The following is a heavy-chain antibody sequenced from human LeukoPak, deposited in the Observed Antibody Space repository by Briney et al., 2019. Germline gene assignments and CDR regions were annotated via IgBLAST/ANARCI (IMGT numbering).Heavy chain of an antibody. D-gene: IGHD3-22*01. J-gene: IGHJ4*02. CDR1: GFTFSSYG. Sequence: GGSLRLSCAPSGFTFSSYGMHWVRQAPGKGLEWVAFIRYDGSNKYYADSVKGRFTISRDNSKNTLYLQMNSLRAEDTAVYYCAADSSGYYCFDYWGQGTLVTVSS. CDR2: IRYDGSNK. CDR3: AADSSGYYCFDY. V-gene: IGHV3-30*02.